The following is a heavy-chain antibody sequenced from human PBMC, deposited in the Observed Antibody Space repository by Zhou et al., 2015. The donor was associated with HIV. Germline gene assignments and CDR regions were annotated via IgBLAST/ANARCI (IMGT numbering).Heavy chain of an antibody. CDR3: ARVKGGGYSGYDYSGPFDY. V-gene: IGHV1-69*01. D-gene: IGHD5-12*01. CDR2: IIPIFGTA. CDR1: GGTFSSYA. J-gene: IGHJ4*02. Sequence: QVQLVQSGAEVKKPGSSVKVSCKASGGTFSSYAISWVRQAPGQGLEWMGGIIPIFGTANYAQKFQGRVTITADESTSTAYMELSSLRSEDTAVYYCARVKGGGYSGYDYSGPFDYWGQGTLVTVSS.